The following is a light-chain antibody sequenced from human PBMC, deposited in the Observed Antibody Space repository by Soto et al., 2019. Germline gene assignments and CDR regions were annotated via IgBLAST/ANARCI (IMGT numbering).Light chain of an antibody. V-gene: IGLV2-14*03. CDR3: SSYTSSTTNV. CDR1: SSDVGGYNY. J-gene: IGLJ1*01. Sequence: QSALTQPASVSWSPGQSITISCTGTSSDVGGYNYVSWYQQHPGKAPKLLINDVSNRPSGISDRFSGSKSGNTASLTISGLQAEDEADYYCSSYTSSTTNVFGTGTKVTVL. CDR2: DVS.